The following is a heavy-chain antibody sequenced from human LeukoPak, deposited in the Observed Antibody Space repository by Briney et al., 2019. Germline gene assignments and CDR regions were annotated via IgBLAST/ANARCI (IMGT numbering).Heavy chain of an antibody. Sequence: SETLSLTCAVYGGSFSGYYWSWILQPPGKGLEWIGEINHSGSTNYNPSLKSRVTISVDTSKNQFSLKLSSVTAADTAVYYCAVNYYDSSGYPASYFDYWGQGTLVTVSS. D-gene: IGHD3-22*01. V-gene: IGHV4-34*01. J-gene: IGHJ4*02. CDR2: INHSGST. CDR3: AVNYYDSSGYPASYFDY. CDR1: GGSFSGYY.